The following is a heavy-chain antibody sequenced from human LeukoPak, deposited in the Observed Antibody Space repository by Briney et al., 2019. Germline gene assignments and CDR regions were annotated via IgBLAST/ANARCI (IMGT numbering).Heavy chain of an antibody. CDR3: ARITGTIDCSSATCPADY. CDR2: ISSSSRTI. D-gene: IGHD2-2*01. Sequence: PGGSLRLSCAASGFTFSSYSMNWVRQAPGKGLEWVSYISSSSRTIYYADSVKGRFTISRDNAKNSLYLQMSSLRAEDTAIYYCARITGTIDCSSATCPADYWGQGTLVTVSS. CDR1: GFTFSSYS. V-gene: IGHV3-48*01. J-gene: IGHJ4*02.